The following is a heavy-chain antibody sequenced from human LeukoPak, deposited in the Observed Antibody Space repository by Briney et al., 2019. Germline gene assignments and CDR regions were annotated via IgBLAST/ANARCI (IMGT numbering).Heavy chain of an antibody. CDR2: IYYSGST. Sequence: SETLSLTCTVSGGSISSYYWSWIRQPPGKGLEWIGYIYYSGSTNYNPSLKSRVTISVDTSKNQFSLKLSSVTAADTAVYYCARDQGSRYYGSGSYGLMDWGQGTLVTVSS. J-gene: IGHJ4*02. D-gene: IGHD3-10*01. V-gene: IGHV4-59*01. CDR3: ARDQGSRYYGSGSYGLMD. CDR1: GGSISSYY.